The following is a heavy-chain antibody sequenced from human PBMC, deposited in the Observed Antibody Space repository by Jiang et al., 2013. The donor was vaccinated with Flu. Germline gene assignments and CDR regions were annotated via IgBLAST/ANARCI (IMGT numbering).Heavy chain of an antibody. V-gene: IGHV4-61*01. Sequence: LLKPSETLSLTCTVSGGSVSSGSYYWSWIRQPPGKGLEWIGYIYYSGSTNYNPSLKSRVTISVDTSKNQFSLKLSSVTAADTAVYYCARYVAAAGYYFDYWGQGTLVTVSS. CDR3: ARYVAAAGYYFDY. CDR2: IYYSGST. CDR1: GGSVSSGSYY. J-gene: IGHJ4*02. D-gene: IGHD6-13*01.